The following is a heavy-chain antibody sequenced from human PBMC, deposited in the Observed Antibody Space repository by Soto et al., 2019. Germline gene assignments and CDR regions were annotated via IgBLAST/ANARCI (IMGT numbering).Heavy chain of an antibody. V-gene: IGHV3-48*02. CDR2: ISSSSSTI. CDR3: ARAPNTLRVGELSPYYYFDY. J-gene: IGHJ4*02. D-gene: IGHD3-16*02. CDR1: GFTFSSYS. Sequence: EVQLVESGGGLVQPGGSLRLSCAASGFTFSSYSMNWVRQAPGKGLEWVSYISSSSSTIYYADSVKGRFTISRDNAKNSVYLQMNSLRDEDTAVYYCARAPNTLRVGELSPYYYFDYWGQGTLVTVSS.